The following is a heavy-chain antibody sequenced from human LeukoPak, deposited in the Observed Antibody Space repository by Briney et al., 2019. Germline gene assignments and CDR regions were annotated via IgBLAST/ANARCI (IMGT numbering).Heavy chain of an antibody. Sequence: PSETLSLTCTVSGGSISSYYWSWIRQPPGKGLEWIGYIYYTGSTNYNPSLKSRVTISVDTSKNQFSLKLSSVTAADTAVYYCADYDFLTGYFDYWGQGTLVTVSS. CDR2: IYYTGST. D-gene: IGHD3-9*01. CDR1: GGSISSYY. V-gene: IGHV4-59*01. CDR3: ADYDFLTGYFDY. J-gene: IGHJ4*02.